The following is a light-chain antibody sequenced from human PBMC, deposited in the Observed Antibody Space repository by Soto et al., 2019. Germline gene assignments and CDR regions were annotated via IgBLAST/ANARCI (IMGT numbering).Light chain of an antibody. Sequence: QSVLTQPPSVSEAPGQRVTISCSGSSSNIRSNAVSWYQQLPGKTPKLLIYSDDLLSSGVSDRFSASKFGTSASLAISGLQSEDEADYYCAVWDDSLNGPVFGGGTKLTVL. CDR2: SDD. V-gene: IGLV1-36*01. J-gene: IGLJ2*01. CDR3: AVWDDSLNGPV. CDR1: SSNIRSNA.